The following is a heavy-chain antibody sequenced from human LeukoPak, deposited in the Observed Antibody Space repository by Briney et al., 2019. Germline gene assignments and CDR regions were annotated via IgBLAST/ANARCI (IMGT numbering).Heavy chain of an antibody. Sequence: ASVTVSCKASGYTFTSYYMHWVRQAPGQGLEWMGIINPSGGSTSYAQEFQGRVTMTRDMSTSTVYMELSSLRSEDTAVYYCARSSPYIVVVPAATPAKTTNWFDPWGQGTLVTVSS. J-gene: IGHJ5*02. V-gene: IGHV1-46*01. CDR3: ARSSPYIVVVPAATPAKTTNWFDP. CDR1: GYTFTSYY. CDR2: INPSGGST. D-gene: IGHD2-2*01.